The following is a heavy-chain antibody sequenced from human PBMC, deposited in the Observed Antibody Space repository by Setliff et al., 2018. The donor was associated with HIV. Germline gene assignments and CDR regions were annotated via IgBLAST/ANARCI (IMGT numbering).Heavy chain of an antibody. Sequence: PSETLSLTCTVSGASISSFYWSWIRQPPGKGLDWIGYIYYSGCTNYNPSLKSRVTMSVDTSKNRFSLKLNSVTAADTAVYYCARLNQQWLVRDSGSNWFDPWGQGILGTVSS. D-gene: IGHD6-19*01. CDR3: ARLNQQWLVRDSGSNWFDP. V-gene: IGHV4-59*08. CDR1: GASISSFY. CDR2: IYYSGCT. J-gene: IGHJ5*02.